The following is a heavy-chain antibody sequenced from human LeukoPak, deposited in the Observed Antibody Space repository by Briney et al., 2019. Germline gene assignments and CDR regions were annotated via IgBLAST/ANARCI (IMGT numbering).Heavy chain of an antibody. V-gene: IGHV3-74*01. J-gene: IGHJ4*02. D-gene: IGHD5-18*01. CDR1: GFTFSSYFW. CDR3: ARGQQPFDY. CDR2: IKSDGSSS. Sequence: PGGSLRLSCAASGFTFSSYFWMHWVRQAPGKGLVWVSRIKSDGSSSTYADSVKGRFTISRDNSKNTLYLQMNSLRADDTAVYYCARGQQPFDYWGQGTLVTVSS.